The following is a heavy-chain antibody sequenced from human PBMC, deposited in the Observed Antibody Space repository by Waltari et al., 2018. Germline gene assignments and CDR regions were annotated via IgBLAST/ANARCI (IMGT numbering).Heavy chain of an antibody. CDR1: GFTFSTYW. CDR3: ARNIATLNDY. D-gene: IGHD6-13*01. V-gene: IGHV3-7*01. Sequence: EVQLVESGGGLVQPGGSLRLSCAASGFTFSTYWMHWVRQAPGKGLEWVANIKQDGSEEDHVDSVKGRFTTSRDNAKNSLYLRMNSLRADDTAVYYCARNIATLNDYWGQGTLVTVSS. CDR2: IKQDGSEE. J-gene: IGHJ4*02.